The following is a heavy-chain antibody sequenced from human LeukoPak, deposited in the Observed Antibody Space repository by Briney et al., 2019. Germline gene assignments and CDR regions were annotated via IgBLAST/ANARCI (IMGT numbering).Heavy chain of an antibody. CDR1: AYSISSGDY. V-gene: IGHV4-38-2*02. Sequence: SETLSLTCTVSAYSISSGDYWGWIRQPPGKGLEWIGNLYHSGSTYYNPSLKSRVTISVDTSKNQFPLKLNSVTAADTAVYYCARVTSYYDSSGYYYLQSGAFDIWGQGTMVTVSS. J-gene: IGHJ3*02. CDR3: ARVTSYYDSSGYYYLQSGAFDI. CDR2: LYHSGST. D-gene: IGHD3-22*01.